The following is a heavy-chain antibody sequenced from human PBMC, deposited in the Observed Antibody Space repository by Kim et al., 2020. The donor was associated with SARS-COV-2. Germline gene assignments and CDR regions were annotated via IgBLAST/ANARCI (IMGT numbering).Heavy chain of an antibody. CDR2: IRPSDGNT. V-gene: IGHV1-46*01. J-gene: IGHJ3*02. Sequence: ASVKVSCKASGYTFTTYYIHWVRQAPGQGLEWMGIIRPSDGNTNYAQRFQGRVSVTRDTSTSTVYMDLSSLRFEDTAVYYCARDASNHDAFDIWGQGTMVTVSS. CDR1: GYTFTTYY. CDR3: ARDASNHDAFDI.